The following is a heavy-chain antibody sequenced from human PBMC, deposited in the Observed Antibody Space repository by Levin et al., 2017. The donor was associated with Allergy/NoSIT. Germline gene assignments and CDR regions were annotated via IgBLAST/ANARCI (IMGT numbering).Heavy chain of an antibody. J-gene: IGHJ4*02. Sequence: GSLRLSCTVSGGSFSSYYWSWIRQPPGKGLEWIGYINYSGSTNYNPSLKSRVTISVDTSKNQFSLKLSSVTAADTAVYYCARGGGNFDYWGQGTLVTVSS. D-gene: IGHD4-23*01. CDR3: ARGGGNFDY. CDR2: INYSGST. V-gene: IGHV4-59*01. CDR1: GGSFSSYY.